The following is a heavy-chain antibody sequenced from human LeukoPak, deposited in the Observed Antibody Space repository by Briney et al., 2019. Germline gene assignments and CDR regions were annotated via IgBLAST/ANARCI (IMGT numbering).Heavy chain of an antibody. J-gene: IGHJ4*02. CDR2: ISAYNGNT. Sequence: GASLKVSCKASGYTFTSYGISWVRQAPGQGLEWMGWISAYNGNTNYAQKLQDRVTMTTDTSTSTAYMELRSLRSDDTAVYYCARDHVPYYDFWSGYSSYYFDYWGQGTLVTVSS. CDR1: GYTFTSYG. V-gene: IGHV1-18*01. CDR3: ARDHVPYYDFWSGYSSYYFDY. D-gene: IGHD3-3*01.